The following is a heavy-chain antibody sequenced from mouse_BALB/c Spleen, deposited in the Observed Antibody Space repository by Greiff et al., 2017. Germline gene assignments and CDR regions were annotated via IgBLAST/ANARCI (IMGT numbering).Heavy chain of an antibody. V-gene: IGHV14-3*02. J-gene: IGHJ2*01. D-gene: IGHD1-1*02. Sequence: VQLQQSGAELVKPGASVKLSCTASGFNIKDTYMHWVKQRPEQGLEWIGRIDPANGNTKYDPKFQGKATITADTSSNTAYLQLSSLTSEDTAVYYCAGGYYGDYWGQGTTLTVSS. CDR3: AGGYYGDY. CDR1: GFNIKDTY. CDR2: IDPANGNT.